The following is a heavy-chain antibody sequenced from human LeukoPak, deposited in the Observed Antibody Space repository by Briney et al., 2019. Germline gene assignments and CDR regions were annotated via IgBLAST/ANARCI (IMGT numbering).Heavy chain of an antibody. V-gene: IGHV1-2*02. CDR2: ISPNGGDT. Sequence: ASVKVSCKASGYTFTDYYMHWVRQAPGQGFEWMGWISPNGGDTNYAQKFQGRVTMTRDTSISTAHMEVSRLRSDDTAVYYCARANFLYCSSTTCLFDYWGQGTLVTVSS. CDR1: GYTFTDYY. CDR3: ARANFLYCSSTTCLFDY. D-gene: IGHD2-2*01. J-gene: IGHJ4*02.